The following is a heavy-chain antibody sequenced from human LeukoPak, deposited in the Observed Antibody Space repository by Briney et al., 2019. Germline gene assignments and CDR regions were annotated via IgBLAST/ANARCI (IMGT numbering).Heavy chain of an antibody. V-gene: IGHV4-30-2*01. Sequence: SETLSLTCTVSGGSISSGDYYWSWIRQPPGKGLEWIGYIYHSGSTYYNPSLKSRVTISVDRSKNQFSLKLSSVTAADTAVYYCARASQLLFNYWGQGTLVTVSS. CDR3: ARASQLLFNY. CDR1: GGSISSGDYY. J-gene: IGHJ4*02. D-gene: IGHD2-2*01. CDR2: IYHSGST.